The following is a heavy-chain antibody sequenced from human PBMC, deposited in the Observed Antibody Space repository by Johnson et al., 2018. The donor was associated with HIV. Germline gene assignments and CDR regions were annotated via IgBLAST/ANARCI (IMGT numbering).Heavy chain of an antibody. D-gene: IGHD4-23*01. CDR2: ISGSGGST. CDR1: GFTYSTYA. J-gene: IGHJ3*02. V-gene: IGHV3-23*01. Sequence: VQLLESGGGVVRPGESLRLSCAASGFTYSTYAMHWVRQAPGKGLEWVSAISGSGGSTYYADSVKGRFTISRDNSKNTLYLQMNSLRTEDTAVYYCARESYGGNSGAFDIWGQGTMVTVSS. CDR3: ARESYGGNSGAFDI.